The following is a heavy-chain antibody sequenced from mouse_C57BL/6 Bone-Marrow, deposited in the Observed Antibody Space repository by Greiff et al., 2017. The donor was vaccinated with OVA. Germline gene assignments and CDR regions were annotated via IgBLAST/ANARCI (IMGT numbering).Heavy chain of an antibody. D-gene: IGHD2-1*01. CDR3: ARNGIYYGPYYAMDY. J-gene: IGHJ4*01. CDR2: IYPGSGNT. Sequence: VMLVESGAELVRPGASVKLSCKASGYTFTDYYINWVKQRPGQGLEWIARIYPGSGNTYYNEKFKGKATLTAEKSSSTAYMQLSSLTSEDSAVYFCARNGIYYGPYYAMDYWGQGTSVTVSS. CDR1: GYTFTDYY. V-gene: IGHV1-76*01.